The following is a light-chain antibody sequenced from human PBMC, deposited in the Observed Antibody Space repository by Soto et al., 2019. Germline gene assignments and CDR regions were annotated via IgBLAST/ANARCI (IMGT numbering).Light chain of an antibody. CDR2: DAS. Sequence: DIHMTHSPSTLSASVGDRVTITCRASESIRSWLAWYQQKPGKAPKLLIYDASSLESGVPSRFSGSGSGTEFTLTISSLQPDDFATYYCQQYNGYPVNFGGGTKVDIK. J-gene: IGKJ4*01. V-gene: IGKV1-5*01. CDR3: QQYNGYPVN. CDR1: ESIRSW.